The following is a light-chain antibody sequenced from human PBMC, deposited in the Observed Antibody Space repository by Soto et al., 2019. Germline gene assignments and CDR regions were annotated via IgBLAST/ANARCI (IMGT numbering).Light chain of an antibody. J-gene: IGLJ1*01. V-gene: IGLV2-14*01. CDR2: EVS. CDR1: SNDVGGYNY. Sequence: QSALTQPASVSGSPGQSITISCTGTSNDVGGYNYVSWYQQQPGKAPKLIIYEVSHRPSGISNRFSGSKSGNTASLTISGLHVEDEADYSCSSHSATSPYVFGTGTKLTVL. CDR3: SSHSATSPYV.